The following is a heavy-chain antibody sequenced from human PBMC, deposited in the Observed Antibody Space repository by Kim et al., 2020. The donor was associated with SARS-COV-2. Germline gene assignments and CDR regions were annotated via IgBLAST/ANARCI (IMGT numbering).Heavy chain of an antibody. CDR1: GGSISSYY. CDR3: AREGVRGVSWFDP. J-gene: IGHJ5*02. Sequence: SETLSLTCTVSGGSISSYYWSWIRQPPGKGLEWIGYIYYSGSTNYNPSLKSRVTISVDTSKNQFSLKLSSVTAADTAVYYCAREGVRGVSWFDPWGQGTLVTVSS. D-gene: IGHD3-10*01. CDR2: IYYSGST. V-gene: IGHV4-59*13.